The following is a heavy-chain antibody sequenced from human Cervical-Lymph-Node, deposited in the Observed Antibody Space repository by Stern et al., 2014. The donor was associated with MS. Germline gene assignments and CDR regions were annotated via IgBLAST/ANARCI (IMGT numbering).Heavy chain of an antibody. CDR2: VSNTGNT. J-gene: IGHJ4*02. CDR3: ARDGSWSPLDY. V-gene: IGHV4-4*07. D-gene: IGHD6-13*01. CDR1: RGSISTYY. Sequence: QVQLQESGPRQVKTAETLSLTCSVSRGSISTYYWSWIRQAAGKGLEWIGRVSNTGNTGYNPSLKNRVTLSVDPSKNQFSLQLKSVTAADTAMYFCARDGSWSPLDYWGQGILVTVSS.